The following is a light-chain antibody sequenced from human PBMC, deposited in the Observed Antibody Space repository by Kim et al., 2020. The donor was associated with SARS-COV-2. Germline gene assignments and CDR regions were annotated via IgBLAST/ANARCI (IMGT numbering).Light chain of an antibody. Sequence: LGQTVRITCQGDSLRSYYASWYQQKPGQAPVLVIYGKNNRPSGIPDRFSGSSSRNTASLTITGAQAEDEADYYCNSRDSSGNHSWVFGGGTKLTVL. CDR3: NSRDSSGNHSWV. J-gene: IGLJ3*02. V-gene: IGLV3-19*01. CDR1: SLRSYY. CDR2: GKN.